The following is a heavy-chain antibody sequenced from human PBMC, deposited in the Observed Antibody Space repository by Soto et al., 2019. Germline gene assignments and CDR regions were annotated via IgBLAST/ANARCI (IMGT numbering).Heavy chain of an antibody. V-gene: IGHV3-30*18. CDR2: ISYDGSNK. CDR3: AKDSPTPFDLVGMMDV. Sequence: QVQLVESGGGVVQPGRSLRLSCAASGFTFSSYGMHWVRQAPGKGLEWVAVISYDGSNKYYADSVKGRFTISRDNSKNTLYLQMNSLRAEDTAVYYCAKDSPTPFDLVGMMDVWGQGTTVTVSS. D-gene: IGHD2-21*01. J-gene: IGHJ6*02. CDR1: GFTFSSYG.